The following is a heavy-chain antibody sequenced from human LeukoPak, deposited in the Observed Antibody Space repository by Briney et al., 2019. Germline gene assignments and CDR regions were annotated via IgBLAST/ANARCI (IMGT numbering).Heavy chain of an antibody. CDR2: IDWDDDK. V-gene: IGHV2-70*04. CDR3: ARMWRYVEY. J-gene: IGHJ4*02. D-gene: IGHD5-12*01. Sequence: SGPTLAKPTQTLTLTCTFSGFSLSTSRMRVSWIRQPPGKALEWLASIDWDDDKFYSTSLKTRLTISKDTSENQVVLTMTNRAPVDTATYYCARMWRYVEYWGQGTLVTVSS. CDR1: GFSLSTSRMR.